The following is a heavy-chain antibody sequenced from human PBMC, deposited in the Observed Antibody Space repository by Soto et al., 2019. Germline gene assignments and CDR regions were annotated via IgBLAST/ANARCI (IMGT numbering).Heavy chain of an antibody. J-gene: IGHJ4*02. CDR1: GFTFSSYA. D-gene: IGHD3-16*02. V-gene: IGHV3-23*01. CDR2: ISGSGGST. CDR3: AKFSDYVWGSYRSGYFDY. Sequence: GSLRLSCAASGFTFSSYAMSWVRQAPGKGLEWVSAISGSGGSTYYADSVKGRFTISRDNSKNTLYLQMNSLRAEDTAVYYCAKFSDYVWGSYRSGYFDYWGQGTLVTVSS.